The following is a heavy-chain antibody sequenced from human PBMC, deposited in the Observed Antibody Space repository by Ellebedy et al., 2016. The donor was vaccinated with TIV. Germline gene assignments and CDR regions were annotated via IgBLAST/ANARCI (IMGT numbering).Heavy chain of an antibody. J-gene: IGHJ4*02. D-gene: IGHD4-17*01. CDR3: ARFVDGDYEDY. V-gene: IGHV1-18*04. CDR2: ISGYNGNT. CDR1: GYTFTNYG. Sequence: AASVKVSCQASGYTFTNYGISWVRQAPGQGLEWMGWISGYNGNTYSAQKLQGRVTMTTDTSTSTAYMELRSLSSDETAVYYCARFVDGDYEDYWGQGALVTVSS.